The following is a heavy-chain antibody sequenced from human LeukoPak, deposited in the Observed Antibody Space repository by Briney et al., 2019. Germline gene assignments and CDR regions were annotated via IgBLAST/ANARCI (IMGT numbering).Heavy chain of an antibody. CDR2: IIPILGIA. Sequence: SVKVSCKASGGTFSSYAISWVRQAPGQGLEWMGRIIPILGIASYAQKFQGRVTITADKSTSTAYMELSSLRSEDTAVYYCASGVVVVAATFGMDVWGQGTTVTVSS. D-gene: IGHD2-15*01. CDR3: ASGVVVVAATFGMDV. J-gene: IGHJ6*02. V-gene: IGHV1-69*04. CDR1: GGTFSSYA.